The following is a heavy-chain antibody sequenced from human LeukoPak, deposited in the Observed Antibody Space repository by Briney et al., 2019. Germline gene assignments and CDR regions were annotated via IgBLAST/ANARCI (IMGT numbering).Heavy chain of an antibody. Sequence: GGSLRLSCAASGFTFDSFSINWVRQAPGKGLEWVSSISSSSSYIYYADSVKGRFTISRDNAKNSLYLQMNSLRAEDTAVYYCARDLGTFPDYWGQGTLVTVSS. V-gene: IGHV3-21*01. CDR1: GFTFDSFS. CDR2: ISSSSSYI. J-gene: IGHJ4*02. CDR3: ARDLGTFPDY. D-gene: IGHD2/OR15-2a*01.